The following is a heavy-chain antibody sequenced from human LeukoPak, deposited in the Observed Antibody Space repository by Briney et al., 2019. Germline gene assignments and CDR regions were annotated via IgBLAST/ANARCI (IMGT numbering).Heavy chain of an antibody. CDR2: FDPEDGET. CDR1: GYTLTELS. CDR3: ARDPGVGSGWPYYYYGMDV. D-gene: IGHD6-19*01. V-gene: IGHV1-24*01. Sequence: GASVKVSCKLSGYTLTELSMHWVRQAPGKGLEWRGGFDPEDGETIYAQKLQGRVTMTTDTSTSTAYMELRSLRSDDTAVYYCARDPGVGSGWPYYYYGMDVWGQGTTVTVSS. J-gene: IGHJ6*02.